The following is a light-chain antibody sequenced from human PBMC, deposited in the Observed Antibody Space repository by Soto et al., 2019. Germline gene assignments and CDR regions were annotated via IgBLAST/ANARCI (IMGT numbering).Light chain of an antibody. CDR3: SYYTSSSAYV. CDR2: DVS. J-gene: IGLJ1*01. Sequence: QSALTQPPSVSGSPGQSVTISCTGTSSDVTSYYRVSWYQQPPGTAPKLLIYDVSNRPSGVPDRFSGSRSGNTASLTIAVLQAEDEAYYYCSYYTSSSAYVFGSGTKLTVL. CDR1: SSDVTSYYR. V-gene: IGLV2-18*01.